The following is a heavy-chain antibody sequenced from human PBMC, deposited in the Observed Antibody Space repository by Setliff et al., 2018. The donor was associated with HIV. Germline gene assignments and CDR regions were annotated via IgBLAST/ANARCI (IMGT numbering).Heavy chain of an antibody. CDR2: ITYSGSA. D-gene: IGHD1-7*01. Sequence: KTSETLSLTCTVSGESISGSSYSWGWIRQPPGKGPEWIGSITYSGSARYNPSLKSRVALSVDMSKNQFSLRVTYLTAADTAVYDCATNRVGNYPLDLWGRGTLVTVSS. CDR1: GESISGSSYS. J-gene: IGHJ1*01. V-gene: IGHV4-39*01. CDR3: ATNRVGNYPLDL.